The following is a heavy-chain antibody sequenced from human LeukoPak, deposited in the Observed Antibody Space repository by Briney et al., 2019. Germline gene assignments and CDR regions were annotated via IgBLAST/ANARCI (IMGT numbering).Heavy chain of an antibody. CDR2: IYYSGST. V-gene: IGHV4-59*01. J-gene: IGHJ3*02. CDR3: ARARYSDDAFDI. D-gene: IGHD5-12*01. CDR1: GGSISSYY. Sequence: SETLSLTCTVSGGSISSYYWSWIRQPPGKGLEWIGYIYYSGSTNYNPSLKSRVTISVDTSKNQFSLKLSSVTAADTAVYYCARARYSDDAFDIWGQGTLVTVSS.